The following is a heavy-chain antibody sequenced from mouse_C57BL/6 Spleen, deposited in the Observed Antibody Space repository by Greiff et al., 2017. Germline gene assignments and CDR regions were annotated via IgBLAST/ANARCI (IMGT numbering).Heavy chain of an antibody. CDR3: TPACITRPFAY. CDR1: GFNIKDDY. Sequence: VQLKESGAELVRPGASVKLSCTASGFNIKDDYMHWVKQRPEQGLEWIGWIDSENGATEYASKFQGKATITADTSSNTAYLQLSSLTTEDTAVYYCTPACITRPFAYWGQGTLVTVSA. V-gene: IGHV14-4*01. CDR2: IDSENGAT. J-gene: IGHJ3*01. D-gene: IGHD1-1*01.